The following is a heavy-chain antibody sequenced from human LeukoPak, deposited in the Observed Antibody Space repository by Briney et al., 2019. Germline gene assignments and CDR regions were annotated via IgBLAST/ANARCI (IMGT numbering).Heavy chain of an antibody. D-gene: IGHD2-2*01. CDR2: ISGSGGST. V-gene: IGHV3-23*01. CDR3: VGGSTSWRWIWFDP. CDR1: GFTFSSYA. J-gene: IGHJ5*02. Sequence: GGSLRLSCAASGFTFSSYAMSWVRQAPGKGLEWVSAISGSGGSTYYADSVKGRFTISRDNSKNTLYLQMNSLRAEDTAVYYCVGGSTSWRWIWFDPWGQGTLVTVSS.